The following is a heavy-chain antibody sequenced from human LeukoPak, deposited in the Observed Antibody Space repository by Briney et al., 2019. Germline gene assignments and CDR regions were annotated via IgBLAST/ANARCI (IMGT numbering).Heavy chain of an antibody. V-gene: IGHV4-39*01. J-gene: IGHJ4*02. CDR1: GGSISSSSYY. Sequence: SETLSLTCTVSGGSISSSSYYWGWIRQPPGKGLEWIGSIYYSGSTYYNPSLKSRVTISVDTSKSQFSLKLSSVTAADTAVYYCARHPPYYDFWSGYWSIEPFDYWGQGTLVTVSS. CDR3: ARHPPYYDFWSGYWSIEPFDY. CDR2: IYYSGST. D-gene: IGHD3-3*01.